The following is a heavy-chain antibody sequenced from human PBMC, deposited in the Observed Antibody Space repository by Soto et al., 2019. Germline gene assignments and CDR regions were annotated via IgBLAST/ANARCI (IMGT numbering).Heavy chain of an antibody. CDR3: ARWGTTGGLDV. Sequence: VQLVESGGGVVQPGTSLRLSCVGSGFTFRSFVIHWVRQAPGRGLEWVALTSYDGTNKYFGDSVKGRFNISRDNSRNTVDLQMDSLRLEDTALYYCARWGTTGGLDVWGQGTLVSVSS. V-gene: IGHV3-30*19. J-gene: IGHJ4*02. D-gene: IGHD3-16*01. CDR2: TSYDGTNK. CDR1: GFTFRSFV.